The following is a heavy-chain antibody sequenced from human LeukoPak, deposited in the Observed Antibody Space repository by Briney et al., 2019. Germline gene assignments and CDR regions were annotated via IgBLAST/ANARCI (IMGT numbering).Heavy chain of an antibody. CDR3: AKDLAAYSGYDSYAFDI. CDR2: ISGSGDTT. D-gene: IGHD5-12*01. Sequence: GGSLRLSCAASGFTFNTYAMSWVRQAPGKGLERVSTISGSGDTTYYADSVKGRFTISRDNSKNTLYLQMNSLRAEDTAVYYCAKDLAAYSGYDSYAFDIWGQGTMVTVSS. J-gene: IGHJ3*02. V-gene: IGHV3-23*01. CDR1: GFTFNTYA.